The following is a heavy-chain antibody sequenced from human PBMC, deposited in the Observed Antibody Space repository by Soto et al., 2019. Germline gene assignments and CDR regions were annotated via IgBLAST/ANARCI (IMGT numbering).Heavy chain of an antibody. Sequence: SETLSLTCAVYGGSFSGYYWSWIRQPPGKGLEWIGEINHSGSTNYNPSLKSRVTISVDTSKNQFSLKLSSGTAADTAVYYCARGRTAGGGIAIRWFDPWGQGTQVT. D-gene: IGHD6-13*01. J-gene: IGHJ5*02. CDR3: ARGRTAGGGIAIRWFDP. CDR2: INHSGST. CDR1: GGSFSGYY. V-gene: IGHV4-34*01.